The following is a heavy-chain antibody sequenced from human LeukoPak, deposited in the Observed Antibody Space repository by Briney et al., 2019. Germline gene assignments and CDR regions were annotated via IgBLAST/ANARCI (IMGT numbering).Heavy chain of an antibody. CDR2: ISGSGGST. V-gene: IGHV3-23*01. J-gene: IGHJ4*02. D-gene: IGHD6-13*01. CDR3: AKEGGLGIAAAGSPSDY. CDR1: GFTFSSYA. Sequence: GGSLRLSCAASGFTFSSYAMSWVRQAPGKGLEWVSAISGSGGSTYYADSVKGRFTISRDNSKNTLYLQMNSLRAEDTAVYYCAKEGGLGIAAAGSPSDYWGQGTLVTVSS.